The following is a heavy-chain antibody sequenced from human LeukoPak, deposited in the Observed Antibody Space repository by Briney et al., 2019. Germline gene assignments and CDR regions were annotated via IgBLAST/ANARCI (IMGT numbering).Heavy chain of an antibody. Sequence: SVKVSCKASGFTFTSSAMQWVRQARGQRLEWIGWIVVGSGNINYAQKFQERVTITRDMSTSTAYMELSSLRSEDTAVYYCAAGSGYYYDDAFDIWGQGTMVTVSS. CDR2: IVVGSGNI. J-gene: IGHJ3*02. D-gene: IGHD3-22*01. CDR1: GFTFTSSA. V-gene: IGHV1-58*02. CDR3: AAGSGYYYDDAFDI.